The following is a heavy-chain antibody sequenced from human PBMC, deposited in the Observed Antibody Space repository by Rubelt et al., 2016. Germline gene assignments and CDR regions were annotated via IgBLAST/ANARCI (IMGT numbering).Heavy chain of an antibody. CDR3: ARASSGYDFDY. CDR1: GFTFSDYY. V-gene: IGHV3-11*01. J-gene: IGHJ4*02. Sequence: VQLVESGGGLVKPGGSLRLSCAASGFTFSDYYMSWIRQAPGKGLEWISYISGFGTTIYYADSVKGRFTFSRDNAKNSLYLQMNSLRAEDTAVYYCARASSGYDFDYWGQGMLVTVSS. D-gene: IGHD3-22*01. CDR2: ISGFGTTI.